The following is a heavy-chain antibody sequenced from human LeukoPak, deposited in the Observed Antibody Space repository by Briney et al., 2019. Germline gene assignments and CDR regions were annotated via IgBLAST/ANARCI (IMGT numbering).Heavy chain of an antibody. Sequence: GGSLRLSCTASGFSFSGHWMHWARQLPGKGLVWVSRISPTGSTTSYADSVKGRFTVSRDNAKNTLYLQMNSLRAEDTAEYYCARGLHYYDSSGYYSKDWGQGTLVTVSS. CDR3: ARGLHYYDSSGYYSKD. D-gene: IGHD3-22*01. J-gene: IGHJ4*02. CDR2: ISPTGSTT. CDR1: GFSFSGHW. V-gene: IGHV3-74*01.